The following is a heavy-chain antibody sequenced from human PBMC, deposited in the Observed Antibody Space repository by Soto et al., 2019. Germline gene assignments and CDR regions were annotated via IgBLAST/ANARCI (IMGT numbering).Heavy chain of an antibody. Sequence: GGSLRLSCAASGFSFSNYWMHWVRQVPGKGLVWVSRINSDGSSTSYADSVKGRFTISRDNAKNRLYLQMNSLRAEDTAVYYWARDPSPSGWYDYWGQGTRVTVSS. D-gene: IGHD6-19*01. J-gene: IGHJ4*02. CDR1: GFSFSNYW. V-gene: IGHV3-74*01. CDR2: INSDGSST. CDR3: ARDPSPSGWYDY.